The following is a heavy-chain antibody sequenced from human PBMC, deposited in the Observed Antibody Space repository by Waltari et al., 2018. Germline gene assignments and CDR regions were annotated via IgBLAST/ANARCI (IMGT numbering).Heavy chain of an antibody. D-gene: IGHD7-27*01. CDR3: ARPITGEDAFDI. J-gene: IGHJ3*02. CDR1: GDSISSYY. V-gene: IGHV4-59*01. CDR2: IYYSGST. Sequence: QVQLQESGPGLVKPSETLSLTCTVSGDSISSYYWSWTRQPPGKGLEWIGYIYYSGSTNYNPSLKSRVTISVDTSKNQFSLKLSSVTAADTAVYYCARPITGEDAFDIWGQGTMVTVSS.